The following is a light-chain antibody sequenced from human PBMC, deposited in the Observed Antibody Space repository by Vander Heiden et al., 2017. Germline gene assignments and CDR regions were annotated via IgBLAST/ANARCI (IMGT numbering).Light chain of an antibody. Sequence: IQLTQSPSFLSASVGDRVTITCRASQGISSYLAWYQQKPGKAPKLLIYAASTLQSGVPSRFSGSGSGTEFTLTISSLQPEDFATYYCQQLNSLYTFGQGTKLEIK. V-gene: IGKV1-9*01. CDR1: QGISSY. CDR3: QQLNSLYT. CDR2: AAS. J-gene: IGKJ2*01.